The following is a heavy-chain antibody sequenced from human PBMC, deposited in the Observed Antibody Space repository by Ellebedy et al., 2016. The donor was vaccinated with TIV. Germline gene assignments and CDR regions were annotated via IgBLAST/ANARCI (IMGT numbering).Heavy chain of an antibody. J-gene: IGHJ4*02. CDR3: ARGSYYFDS. CDR2: LSGRGGII. V-gene: IGHV3-11*01. CDR1: GFSFSDYY. Sequence: GESLKISXAASGFSFSDYYMNWVRQVPGKRLEWISYLSGRGGIISYADSVKGRFTISRDNAQDTLFLHMSSLRAEDSAAYYCARGSYYFDSWGQGTLVTVSS.